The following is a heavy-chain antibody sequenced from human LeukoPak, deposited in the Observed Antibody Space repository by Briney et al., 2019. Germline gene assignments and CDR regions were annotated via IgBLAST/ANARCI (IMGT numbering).Heavy chain of an antibody. CDR3: ARDYGSGSYHYYYYGMDV. CDR2: IYYSGST. J-gene: IGHJ6*02. D-gene: IGHD3-10*01. CDR1: GGSISSSSYY. Sequence: NPSETLSLTCTVSGGSISSSSYYWGWIRQPPGKGLEWIGSIYYSGSTYYNPSLKSRATISVDTSKNQFSLKLSSVTAADTAVYYCARDYGSGSYHYYYYGMDVWGQGTTVTVSS. V-gene: IGHV4-39*01.